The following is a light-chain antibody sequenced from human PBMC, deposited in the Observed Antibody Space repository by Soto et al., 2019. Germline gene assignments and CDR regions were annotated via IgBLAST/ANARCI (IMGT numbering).Light chain of an antibody. J-gene: IGKJ2*01. CDR2: GAS. CDR3: QQSNNWPYT. CDR1: QSVSHN. V-gene: IGKV3-15*01. Sequence: EIVMTQSPATLSVSPGERATLSCRASQSVSHNVAWYQQKPGQAPRLLFYGASTRATGIPARFSGSGSGTDFTLTISSLQSEDFAVYYCQQSNNWPYTFGQGTKLEIK.